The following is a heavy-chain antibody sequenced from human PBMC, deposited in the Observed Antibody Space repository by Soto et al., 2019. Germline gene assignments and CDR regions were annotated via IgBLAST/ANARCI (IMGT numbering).Heavy chain of an antibody. J-gene: IGHJ6*02. CDR3: ARGPYEFWSGYYRPDFHSGMDV. V-gene: IGHV1-69*12. CDR1: GGTFSNHV. D-gene: IGHD3-3*01. CDR2: IINIFGTA. Sequence: QVQLVQSGAEVKKPGSSVKVSCKASGGTFSNHVISWVRQAPGQGLEWMGGIINIFGTANYAQKFQGRVTNTADESTSTANMELSSLRSEDTAVYYCARGPYEFWSGYYRPDFHSGMDVWGQGPTVTVSS.